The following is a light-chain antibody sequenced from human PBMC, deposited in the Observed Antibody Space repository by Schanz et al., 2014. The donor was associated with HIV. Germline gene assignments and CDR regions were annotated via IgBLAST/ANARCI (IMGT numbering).Light chain of an antibody. CDR1: TSDIGNYDR. Sequence: QSVLTQPPSVSGSPGQSVIISCTGTTSDIGNYDRVSWYQQPPGSAPKLLIFEVDIRPSGVPDRFSGSKSGNTASLTISGLRPEDEADYYCNSYTRSGTHVFGPGTKLTVL. V-gene: IGLV2-18*02. J-gene: IGLJ1*01. CDR3: NSYTRSGTHV. CDR2: EVD.